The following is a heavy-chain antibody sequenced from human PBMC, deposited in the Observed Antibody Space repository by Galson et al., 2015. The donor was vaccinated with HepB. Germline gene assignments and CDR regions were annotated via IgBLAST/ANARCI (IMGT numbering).Heavy chain of an antibody. Sequence: SLRLSCAASGFTFDDYAMHWVRQAPGKSLEWVSGISWNSGSIGYADSVKGRFTISRDNAKNSLYLQMNSLRAEDTALYYCAKDMARGIVVVVAATVGAFDYWGQGTLVTVSS. CDR1: GFTFDDYA. V-gene: IGHV3-9*01. CDR2: ISWNSGSI. J-gene: IGHJ4*02. D-gene: IGHD2-15*01. CDR3: AKDMARGIVVVVAATVGAFDY.